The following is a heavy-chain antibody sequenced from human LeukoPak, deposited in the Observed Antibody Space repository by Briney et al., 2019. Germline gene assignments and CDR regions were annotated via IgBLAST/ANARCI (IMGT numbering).Heavy chain of an antibody. V-gene: IGHV1-2*02. J-gene: IGHJ3*01. D-gene: IGHD7-27*01. CDR1: RYTFTDYY. Sequence: ASVKVSCKASRYTFTDYYMHWVRQAPGQGLEWMGWINPKSGETRYEQNFQGRVTMTRDTSITTAYMGLSRLRSDDTAVYYCAREAGDNTYNVWGQGTMVTVSS. CDR2: INPKSGET. CDR3: AREAGDNTYNV.